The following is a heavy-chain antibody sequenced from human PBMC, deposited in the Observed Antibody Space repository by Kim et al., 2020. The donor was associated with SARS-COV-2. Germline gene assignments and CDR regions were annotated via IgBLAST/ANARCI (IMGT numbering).Heavy chain of an antibody. CDR2: ISYDGSNK. Sequence: GGSLRLSCAASGFTFSSYAMHWVRQAPGKGLEWVAVISYDGSNKYYADSVKGRFTISRDNSKNTLYLQMNSLRAEDTAVYYCARDLAYYDILTGVGAFGIWGQGTMVTVSS. V-gene: IGHV3-30-3*01. D-gene: IGHD3-9*01. CDR3: ARDLAYYDILTGVGAFGI. J-gene: IGHJ3*02. CDR1: GFTFSSYA.